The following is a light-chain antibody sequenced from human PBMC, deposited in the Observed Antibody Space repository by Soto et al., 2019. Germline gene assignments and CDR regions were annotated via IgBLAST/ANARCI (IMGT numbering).Light chain of an antibody. CDR3: QQYNSYSVLT. CDR2: DAS. J-gene: IGKJ4*01. Sequence: DIQMTQSPSTLSASVGDRVTITCRASHIISSWLAWYQQKPGKAPKLLIYDASSLESGVPSRFSGSGSGTEFTLTISSLQPDDFATYYCQQYNSYSVLTFGGGTNVDI. CDR1: HIISSW. V-gene: IGKV1-5*01.